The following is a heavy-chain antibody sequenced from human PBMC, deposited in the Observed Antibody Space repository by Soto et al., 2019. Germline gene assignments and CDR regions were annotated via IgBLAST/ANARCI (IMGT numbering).Heavy chain of an antibody. D-gene: IGHD2-15*01. CDR3: ARGRYCSGGSCRYYYYGMDV. CDR2: IGTAGDT. J-gene: IGHJ6*02. CDR1: GFTFSSYD. V-gene: IGHV3-13*04. Sequence: GGSLRLSCAASGFTFSSYDMHWVRQATGKGLEWVSAIGTAGDTYYPGSVKGRFTISRENAKNSLYLQMNSLRAGDTAVYYCARGRYCSGGSCRYYYYGMDVWGQGTTVTVSS.